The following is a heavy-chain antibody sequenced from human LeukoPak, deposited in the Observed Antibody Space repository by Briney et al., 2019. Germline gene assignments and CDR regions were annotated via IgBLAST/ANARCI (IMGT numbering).Heavy chain of an antibody. Sequence: PGGFLRLSCAASGFTFSSYNMNWVRQAPGKGLEWVSSITSGSSYRFYADSVKGRFTISRDNAKNSLYLQMNSLRAEDTAVYYCASDPYSGSYGNYYYYFMDVWGKGTTVTISS. CDR2: ITSGSSYR. CDR3: ASDPYSGSYGNYYYYFMDV. CDR1: GFTFSSYN. V-gene: IGHV3-21*01. J-gene: IGHJ6*03. D-gene: IGHD1-26*01.